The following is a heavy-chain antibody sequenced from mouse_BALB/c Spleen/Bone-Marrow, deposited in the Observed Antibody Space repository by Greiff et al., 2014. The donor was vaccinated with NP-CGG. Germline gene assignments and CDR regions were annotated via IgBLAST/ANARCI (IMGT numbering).Heavy chain of an antibody. CDR2: IFPGDSTT. Sequence: QVQLQQPGVELVKPGASVKLSCKASGNTFTSYDINWVRQRPEQGLEWIGWIFPGDSTTKYNKKFKGKATLSTDKSSSTVHMQLSRLTSEDSAVYFCVRSRLRDWYFDVWGAGTTVTISS. CDR1: GNTFTSYD. D-gene: IGHD1-2*01. J-gene: IGHJ1*01. V-gene: IGHV1S56*01. CDR3: VRSRLRDWYFDV.